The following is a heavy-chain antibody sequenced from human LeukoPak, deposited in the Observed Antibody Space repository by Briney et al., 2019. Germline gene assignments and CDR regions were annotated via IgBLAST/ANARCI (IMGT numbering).Heavy chain of an antibody. Sequence: KPSETLSLTCTVSGGSISSYYWSWIRQPPGKGLEWIGYIHYSGSTSYNPSLKSRVTISVDTSKNQFSLKLSSVTAADTAVYYCARASPRMDVWGKGTTVTVSS. V-gene: IGHV4-59*01. CDR1: GGSISSYY. J-gene: IGHJ6*04. CDR2: IHYSGST. CDR3: ARASPRMDV.